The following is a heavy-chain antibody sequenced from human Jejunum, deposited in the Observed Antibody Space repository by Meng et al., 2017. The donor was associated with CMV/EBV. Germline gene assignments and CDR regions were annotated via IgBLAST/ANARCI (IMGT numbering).Heavy chain of an antibody. CDR2: TYYKSRWFN. V-gene: IGHV6-1*02. CDR3: AGTDSSMISGWSA. J-gene: IGHJ4*02. CDR1: GDSVSITSVG. Sequence: QVQLQQSGPGLVKPSQTLSLTWSISGDSVSITSVGWHWIRQSPSRGLAWLGRTYYKSRWFNDSALSVKTRISITPDTSKNQFSLQLHSVTPEDTAIYFCAGTDSSMISGWSAWGQGTLVTVSS. D-gene: IGHD3-16*01.